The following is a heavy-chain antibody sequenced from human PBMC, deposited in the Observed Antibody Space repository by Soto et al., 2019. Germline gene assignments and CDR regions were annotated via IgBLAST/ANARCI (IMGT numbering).Heavy chain of an antibody. V-gene: IGHV3-21*01. CDR3: ARGGAVDY. CDR2: ISSGSSYI. J-gene: IGHJ4*02. D-gene: IGHD3-10*01. Sequence: EVQLVESGGGLVKPGGSLRLSCAASAFTFSTYSMNWVRQAPGKGLEWVSSISSGSSYIYYADLVKGRFIMSRDNAKNSRYLQMNSLRAEDTAVYYCARGGAVDYWGQGTLVTVSS. CDR1: AFTFSTYS.